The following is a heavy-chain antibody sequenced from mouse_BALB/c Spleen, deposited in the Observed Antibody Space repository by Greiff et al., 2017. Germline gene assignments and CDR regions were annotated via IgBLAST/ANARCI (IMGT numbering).Heavy chain of an antibody. D-gene: IGHD2-3*01. J-gene: IGHJ2*01. CDR1: GFTFSSYA. Sequence: EVQRVESGGGLVKPGGSLKLSCAASGFTFSSYAMSWVRQTPEKRLEWVASISSGGSTYYPDSVKGRFTISRDNARNILYLQMSSLRSEDTAMYYCARGDGYLDYWGQGTTLTVSS. V-gene: IGHV5-6-5*01. CDR2: ISSGGST. CDR3: ARGDGYLDY.